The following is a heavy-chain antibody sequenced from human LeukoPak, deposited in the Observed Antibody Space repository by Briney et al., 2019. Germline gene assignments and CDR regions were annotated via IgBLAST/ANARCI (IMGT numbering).Heavy chain of an antibody. J-gene: IGHJ3*02. V-gene: IGHV3-23*01. CDR2: ISGSGGST. Sequence: GGSLRLSCASSGFTFSGYAMSWVRQAPGKGLEWVSAISGSGGSTYYADSVKGRFTISRDNYKNTLYLQMNSLRAEDTAVYYCAKGVSALQGVATLDDAFEIWGHGTMVTVSS. D-gene: IGHD5-12*01. CDR3: AKGVSALQGVATLDDAFEI. CDR1: GFTFSGYA.